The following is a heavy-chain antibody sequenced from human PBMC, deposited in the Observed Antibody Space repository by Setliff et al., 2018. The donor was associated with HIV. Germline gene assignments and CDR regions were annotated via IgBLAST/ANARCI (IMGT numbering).Heavy chain of an antibody. J-gene: IGHJ5*02. CDR2: IKGDGSVT. D-gene: IGHD6-25*01. Sequence: GGSLRLSCVASGFTFSAYGMHWVRQVPGMGPVWVSNIKGDGSVTRYADSVTGRFVISRDNTKNTLYLELTSLRSEDTATYYCAPVSSGWFDPWGQGTLVTVSS. CDR1: GFTFSAYG. V-gene: IGHV3-74*01. CDR3: APVSSGWFDP.